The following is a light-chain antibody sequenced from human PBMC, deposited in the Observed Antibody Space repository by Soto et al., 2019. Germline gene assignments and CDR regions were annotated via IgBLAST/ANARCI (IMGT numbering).Light chain of an antibody. CDR1: ESLSTY. CDR2: GAS. Sequence: EIVMTQSPATLSVSPGERVTLSCRASESLSTYLAWYQQKPGQAHRLLIYGASTKATGIPARFSGSGSATDFYLTISSLQSEDFAVYYCQSYNDWPFTFGQGTKLEI. J-gene: IGKJ2*01. CDR3: QSYNDWPFT. V-gene: IGKV3-15*01.